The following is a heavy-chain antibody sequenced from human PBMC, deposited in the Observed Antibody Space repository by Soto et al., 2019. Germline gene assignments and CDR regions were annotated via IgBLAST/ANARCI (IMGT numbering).Heavy chain of an antibody. CDR1: GFTFSNYA. D-gene: IGHD2-21*02. Sequence: GSLRLSCAASGFTFSNYAMSWVRQAPGKGLEWDSGISGSGVSTYYADSVKGRFTISRDNSKNTLYLQMNSLIAEDTAVYYCANLASSDCYSSADYWGQGT. CDR3: ANLASSDCYSSADY. V-gene: IGHV3-23*01. CDR2: ISGSGVST. J-gene: IGHJ4*02.